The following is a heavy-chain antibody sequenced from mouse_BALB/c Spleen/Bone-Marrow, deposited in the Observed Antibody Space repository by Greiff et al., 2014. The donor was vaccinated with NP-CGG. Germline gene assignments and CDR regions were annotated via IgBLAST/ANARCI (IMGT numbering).Heavy chain of an antibody. CDR3: ARGRDYDVFAY. J-gene: IGHJ3*01. V-gene: IGHV1S72*01. CDR1: GYTFTSYW. D-gene: IGHD2-4*01. CDR2: IDPYDSET. Sequence: VQLQQSGAELVRPGASVKLSCKASGYTFTSYWMNWVKQRPEQGLEWIGRIDPYDSETHYNQKFKDMQLSSLTSEDSAVYYCARGRDYDVFAYWGQGTLVTVSA.